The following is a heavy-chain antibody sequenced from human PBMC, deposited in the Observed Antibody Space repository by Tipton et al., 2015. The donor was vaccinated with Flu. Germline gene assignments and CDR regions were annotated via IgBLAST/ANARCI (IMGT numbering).Heavy chain of an antibody. Sequence: SLRLSCAASGFTVSTNYMSWVRQAPGKGLEWVSVIYSIGSTYYADSVKGRFTISRDNSKNTLHLQMNSLRVDDTAVYYCATDWDSTGLYQGEDWWGQGTLVTVTS. CDR1: GFTVSTNY. CDR2: IYSIGST. CDR3: ATDWDSTGLYQGEDW. V-gene: IGHV3-53*01. D-gene: IGHD3-22*01. J-gene: IGHJ4*02.